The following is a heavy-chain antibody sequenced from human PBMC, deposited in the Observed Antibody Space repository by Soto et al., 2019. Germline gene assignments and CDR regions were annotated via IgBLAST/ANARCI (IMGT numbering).Heavy chain of an antibody. CDR1: GITFSNYG. D-gene: IGHD2-15*01. V-gene: IGHV3-30*03. CDR3: AGDDVHCSGGRCYGVPMDV. Sequence: GGALRLSCAAPGITFSNYGMHWGRQAPGKGLEWVSVISYDGSNENYADSVKGRFTVSRDNSKSTLYLQMNSLRPEDTALYYCAGDDVHCSGGRCYGVPMDVWGKGTTVTVSS. CDR2: ISYDGSNE. J-gene: IGHJ6*03.